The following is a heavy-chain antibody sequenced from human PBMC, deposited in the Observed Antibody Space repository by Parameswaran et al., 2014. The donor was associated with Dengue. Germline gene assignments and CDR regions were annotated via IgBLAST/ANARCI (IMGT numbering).Heavy chain of an antibody. CDR2: IYYSGST. J-gene: IGHJ6*02. CDR3: ARALGSGDTIFGVGRVLDV. D-gene: IGHD3-3*01. V-gene: IGHV4-59*01. Sequence: WIRQPPGKGLEWIGYIYYSGSTNYNPSLKSRVTISVDTSKNQFSLKLSSVTAADTAVYYCARALGSGDTIFGVGRVLDVWGQGDHGHRLL.